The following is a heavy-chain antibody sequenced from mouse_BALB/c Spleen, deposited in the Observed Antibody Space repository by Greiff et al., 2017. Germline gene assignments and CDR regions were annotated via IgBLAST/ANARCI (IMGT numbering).Heavy chain of an antibody. CDR1: GFTFSSYG. CDR3: ERIYGNYEDWFAY. J-gene: IGHJ3*01. CDR2: ISSGGSYT. V-gene: IGHV5-6*02. D-gene: IGHD2-1*01. Sequence: DVKLVESGGDLVKPGGSLKLSCAASGFTFSSYGMSWVRQTPDKRLEWVATISSGGSYTYYPDSVKGRFNISRDNAKNTLYLQMSSLKSEDKAMYYCERIYGNYEDWFAYWGQGTLVTVSA.